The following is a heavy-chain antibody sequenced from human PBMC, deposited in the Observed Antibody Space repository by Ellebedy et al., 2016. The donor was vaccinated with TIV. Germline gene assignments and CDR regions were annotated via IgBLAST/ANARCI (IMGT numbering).Heavy chain of an antibody. CDR3: ARVHTLAAATFFTTNYYYYYAMDV. CDR2: IWKDGSNK. D-gene: IGHD6-13*01. J-gene: IGHJ6*02. Sequence: GESLKISCAASGLTFSSYGFHWVRQAPGKGLEWVAVIWKDGSNKYYADSVKGRFTISRDDSKNTLYLQMDSLRADDTAVYYCARVHTLAAATFFTTNYYYYYAMDVWGQGTTVTVSS. V-gene: IGHV3-33*01. CDR1: GLTFSSYG.